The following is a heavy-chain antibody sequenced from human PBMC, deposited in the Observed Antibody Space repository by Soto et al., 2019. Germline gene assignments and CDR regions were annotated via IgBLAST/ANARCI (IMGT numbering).Heavy chain of an antibody. CDR2: ISAYNGNT. Sequence: ASVKVSCKASGYTFTSYGISWVRQAPGQGLEWMGWISAYNGNTNYAQKLQGRVTMTTDTSTSTAYMELRSLRSDDTAVYYCARDQPYYYDSSGSRFDPWGQGTLVTVSS. V-gene: IGHV1-18*01. J-gene: IGHJ5*02. CDR1: GYTFTSYG. D-gene: IGHD3-22*01. CDR3: ARDQPYYYDSSGSRFDP.